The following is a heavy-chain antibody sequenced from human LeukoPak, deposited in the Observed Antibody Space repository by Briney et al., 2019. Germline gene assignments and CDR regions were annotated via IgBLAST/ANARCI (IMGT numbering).Heavy chain of an antibody. Sequence: GGSLRLSCAASGFTFSSYSMNWLRQAPGKGLEWVSSTSSSSSYIYYADSVKGRFTISRDNAKNSLYLQMNSLRAEDTAVYYCARDVFEEDSNRFDYWGQGTLVTVSS. J-gene: IGHJ4*02. CDR1: GFTFSSYS. CDR3: ARDVFEEDSNRFDY. CDR2: TSSSSSYI. V-gene: IGHV3-21*01. D-gene: IGHD3-22*01.